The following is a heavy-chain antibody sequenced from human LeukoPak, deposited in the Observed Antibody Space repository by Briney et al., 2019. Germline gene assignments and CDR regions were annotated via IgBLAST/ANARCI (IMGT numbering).Heavy chain of an antibody. J-gene: IGHJ6*04. D-gene: IGHD6-13*01. CDR2: IIPIFGTA. V-gene: IGHV1-69*01. CDR3: ARMSPAGTDYYYYGMDV. Sequence: ASVKVSCKASGDTFTSYAISWVRQAPGQGLEWMGGIIPIFGTANYAQKFQGRVTITADESTSTAYMELSSLRSEDTAVYYCARMSPAGTDYYYYGMDVWGKGTTVTVSS. CDR1: GDTFTSYA.